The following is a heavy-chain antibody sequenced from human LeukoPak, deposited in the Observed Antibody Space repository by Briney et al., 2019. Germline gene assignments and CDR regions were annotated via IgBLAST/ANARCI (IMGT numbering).Heavy chain of an antibody. D-gene: IGHD2-21*01. V-gene: IGHV3-66*02. CDR1: GFTVSSNY. Sequence: PGGSLRLSCAASGFTVSSNYMSWVRQAPGKGLEWDSVIYGGGSTYYADSVKGRFTISRDNSKNTLYLQMNSLRAEDTAVYYCARAEVIAIFDYWRQRTLVTVSS. CDR3: ARAEVIAIFDY. CDR2: IYGGGST. J-gene: IGHJ4*02.